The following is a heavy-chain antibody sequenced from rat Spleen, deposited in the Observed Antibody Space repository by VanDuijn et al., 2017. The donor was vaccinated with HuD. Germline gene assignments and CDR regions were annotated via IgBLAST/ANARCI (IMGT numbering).Heavy chain of an antibody. Sequence: EVQLVESGGGLVQPGRSLKLSCVASGFTFNNYWMTWIRQAPGKGLEWVASLTNTGGSTYYPDSVKGRFTISRDNANSTLYLQMDSMRSEETAXXYCTXGIQPRXWGQGVXXTVSS. V-gene: IGHV5-31*01. D-gene: IGHD2-2*01. CDR2: LTNTGGST. CDR3: TXGIQPRX. CDR1: GFTFNNYW. J-gene: IGHJ2*01.